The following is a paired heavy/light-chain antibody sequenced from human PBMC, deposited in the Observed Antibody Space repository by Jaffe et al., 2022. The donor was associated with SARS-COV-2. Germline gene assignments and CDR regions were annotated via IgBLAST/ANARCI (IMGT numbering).Heavy chain of an antibody. CDR3: ARGRGGGPTNVDFFDY. J-gene: IGHJ4*02. Sequence: QVQLMESGGGVVQPGRSLRLSCAASGSIFRGHGMHWVRQTPGRGLEWLAVIWFDGSKKYYADSVKERFTISRDNSENTLFLQMNNLRAEDTASYYCARGRGGGPTNVDFFDYWGQGTLVTVSS. CDR2: IWFDGSKK. CDR1: GSIFRGHG. D-gene: IGHD3-10*01. V-gene: IGHV3-33*01.
Light chain of an antibody. CDR1: QDIRNY. V-gene: IGKV1-33*01. Sequence: DIQMTQSPSSLSASVGDRVTITCQASQDIRNYLNWYQQKPGKAPKLLIYGASNLEPGVPSRFSGSGSGTSFTFTISSLQPEDFATYYCQQYNNLPLTFGGGTKVEIK. CDR3: QQYNNLPLT. CDR2: GAS. J-gene: IGKJ4*01.